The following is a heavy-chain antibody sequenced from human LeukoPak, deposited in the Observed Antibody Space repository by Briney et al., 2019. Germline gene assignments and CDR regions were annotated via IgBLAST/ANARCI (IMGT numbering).Heavy chain of an antibody. J-gene: IGHJ4*02. V-gene: IGHV3-30*18. Sequence: GGSLRLPCAASGFTFNSYGMHWVRQAPGKGLEWVAVISYDGPNKYYADSVKGRFTISRDDSKSTLYLQKNSLRPEDTAVYYCAKEKLPSGYSFLTDYWGQGTLVTVSS. CDR3: AKEKLPSGYSFLTDY. CDR1: GFTFNSYG. CDR2: ISYDGPNK. D-gene: IGHD5-18*01.